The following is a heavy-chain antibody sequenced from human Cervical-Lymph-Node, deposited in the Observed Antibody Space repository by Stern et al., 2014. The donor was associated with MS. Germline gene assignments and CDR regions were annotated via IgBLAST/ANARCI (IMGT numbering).Heavy chain of an antibody. D-gene: IGHD1-26*01. Sequence: QLQLQESGPGLVKPSETLALTCTVSGGSISTYYLSWIRQSPGKGLKWIGYISYSGSTTYSSSLKSRVTISADSSNRQFSLNLSSVSAADTAVYYCATSSVGYSYSYAMDVRGQGTTVTVSS. J-gene: IGHJ6*02. CDR3: ATSSVGYSYSYAMDV. CDR1: GGSISTYY. V-gene: IGHV4-59*01. CDR2: ISYSGST.